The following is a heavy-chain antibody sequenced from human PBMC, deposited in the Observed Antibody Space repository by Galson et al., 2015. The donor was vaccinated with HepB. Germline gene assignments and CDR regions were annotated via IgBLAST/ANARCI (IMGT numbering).Heavy chain of an antibody. V-gene: IGHV3-23*01. J-gene: IGHJ4*02. D-gene: IGHD2/OR15-2a*01. CDR1: GFTFDYYA. Sequence: SLRLSCAPSGFTFDYYAMTWVRQAPGKGLEWVSGISPSGDMSFVANSVRGRFTISRDNSGNVLYLHMKGLRVEDTALYYCAKVQPRKNDGWYYSAWGEIDSWGQETLVSVSS. CDR3: AKVQPRKNDGWYYSAWGEIDS. CDR2: ISPSGDMS.